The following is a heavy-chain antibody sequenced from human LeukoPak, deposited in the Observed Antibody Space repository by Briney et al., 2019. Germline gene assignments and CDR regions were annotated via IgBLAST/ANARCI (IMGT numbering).Heavy chain of an antibody. V-gene: IGHV3-30*04. CDR2: ISYDGSNK. CDR3: ARGRDYYGSGRRFDY. CDR1: GFTFSGYA. Sequence: GGSLRLSCAASGFTFSGYAMHWVRQAPGKGLEWVAVISYDGSNKYYADSVKGRFTISRDNSKNTLYLQMNSLRAEDTAVYYCARGRDYYGSGRRFDYWGQGTLVTVSS. J-gene: IGHJ4*02. D-gene: IGHD3-10*01.